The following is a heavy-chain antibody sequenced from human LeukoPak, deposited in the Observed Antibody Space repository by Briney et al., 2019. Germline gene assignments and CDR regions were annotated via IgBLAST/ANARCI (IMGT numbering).Heavy chain of an antibody. CDR3: ARRKGYSSSWYPPRYNWFDP. Sequence: SETLSLTCAVYGGSFSGYYWSWIRQPPGKGLEWIGEINHSGSSNYNPSLKSRVTISVDTSKNQFSLKLSSVTAADTAVYYCARRKGYSSSWYPPRYNWFDPWGQGTLVTVSS. D-gene: IGHD6-13*01. CDR1: GGSFSGYY. V-gene: IGHV4-34*01. J-gene: IGHJ5*02. CDR2: INHSGSS.